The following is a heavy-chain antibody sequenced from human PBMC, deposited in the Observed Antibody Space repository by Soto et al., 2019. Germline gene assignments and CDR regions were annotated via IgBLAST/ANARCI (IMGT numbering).Heavy chain of an antibody. D-gene: IGHD6-19*01. CDR2: ISYDGSNK. J-gene: IGHJ6*02. CDR3: ARDKMIADSSGWYMDYYGMDV. V-gene: IGHV3-30-3*01. CDR1: GFTFSSYA. Sequence: QVQLVESGGGVVQPGRSLRLSGTASGFTFSSYAMHWVRQAPGKGLEWVAVISYDGSNKYYADSVKGRFTISRDNSKNTLYLQMNSLRAEDTAVYYCARDKMIADSSGWYMDYYGMDVWGQGTTVTVSS.